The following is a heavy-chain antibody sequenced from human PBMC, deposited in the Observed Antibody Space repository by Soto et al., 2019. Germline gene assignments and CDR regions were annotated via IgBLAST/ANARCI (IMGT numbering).Heavy chain of an antibody. CDR3: LTLGISGSFSMITLGGVISVR. D-gene: IGHD3-16*02. Sequence: GASVKVSCKVSGYTLTELSMHWVRQAPGKGLEWMGGFDPEDGETIYAQKFQGRVTMTEDTSTDTAYMELSSLRSEDTAVYYCLTLGISGSFSMITLGGVISVRCGQGSMVTGSS. CDR1: GYTLTELS. J-gene: IGHJ3*01. CDR2: FDPEDGET. V-gene: IGHV1-24*01.